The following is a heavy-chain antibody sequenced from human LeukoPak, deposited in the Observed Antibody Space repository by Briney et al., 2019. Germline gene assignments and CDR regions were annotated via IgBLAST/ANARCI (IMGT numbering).Heavy chain of an antibody. CDR3: AKSRGGYYDSSGSPY. V-gene: IGHV3-23*01. CDR1: GFTFSSYA. CDR2: ISGSGGST. Sequence: GGSLRLSCAASGFTFSSYAMSWVRQAPGKGLEWVSAISGSGGSTYYADSVKGRFTISRDNSKNTLYLQMNSLRAEDTAVYYCAKSRGGYYDSSGSPYWGQGTLVAVSS. J-gene: IGHJ4*02. D-gene: IGHD3-22*01.